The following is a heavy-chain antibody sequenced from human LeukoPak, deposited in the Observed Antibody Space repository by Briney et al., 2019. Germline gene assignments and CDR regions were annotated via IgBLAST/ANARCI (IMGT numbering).Heavy chain of an antibody. Sequence: GASVKVSCKVSGYTLTELSMHWVRQAPGKGLEWMGGFDPEDGETIYAQKFQGRVTMTEDTSTDTAYMELSSLRSEDTAVYYCATFRGVAASFWAVFDIWGKGKMVTVFS. V-gene: IGHV1-24*01. CDR3: ATFRGVAASFWAVFDI. CDR2: FDPEDGET. D-gene: IGHD2-15*01. CDR1: GYTLTELS. J-gene: IGHJ3*02.